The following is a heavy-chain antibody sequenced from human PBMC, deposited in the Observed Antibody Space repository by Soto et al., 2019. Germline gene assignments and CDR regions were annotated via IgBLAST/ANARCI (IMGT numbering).Heavy chain of an antibody. CDR2: IYYRGNT. D-gene: IGHD3-9*01. Sequence: SETLSLTCTVSGGSIGTYYWSWIRQPPGKGLKWIRYIYYRGNTNYNPSLKSRVTISLDTPKNQFSLKLSSVTAADTAVYYCSRHPGYYDILTGYTTYYFDYWGQGILVTVSS. CDR1: GGSIGTYY. CDR3: SRHPGYYDILTGYTTYYFDY. V-gene: IGHV4-59*08. J-gene: IGHJ4*02.